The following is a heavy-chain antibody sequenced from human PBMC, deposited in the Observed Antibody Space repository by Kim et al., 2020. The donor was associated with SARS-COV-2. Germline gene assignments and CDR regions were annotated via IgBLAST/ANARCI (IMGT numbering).Heavy chain of an antibody. CDR3: ARAPRGGVITFGGVISGGFDY. CDR2: IYYSGST. D-gene: IGHD3-16*02. J-gene: IGHJ4*02. Sequence: SETLSLTCTVSGGSISSGGYYWSWIRQHPGKGLEWIGYIYYSGSTYYNPSLKSRVTISVDTSKNQFSLKLSSVTAADTAVYYWARAPRGGVITFGGVISGGFDYWGQGTLVTVSS. V-gene: IGHV4-31*03. CDR1: GGSISSGGYY.